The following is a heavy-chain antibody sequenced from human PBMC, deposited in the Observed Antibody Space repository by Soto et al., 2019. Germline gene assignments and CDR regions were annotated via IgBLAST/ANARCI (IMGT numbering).Heavy chain of an antibody. V-gene: IGHV4-61*01. J-gene: IGHJ4*02. CDR3: ARSDYYGSTAY. CDR1: GGSVSSGSYY. Sequence: SETLSLTCTVSGGSVSSGSYYWIWIRQPPGKGLEWIGYIYYSGSTNYNPSLKSRVTISVDTSKNQFSLKLSSVTAADTAVYYCARSDYYGSTAYWGQGTLVTVS. CDR2: IYYSGST. D-gene: IGHD1-26*01.